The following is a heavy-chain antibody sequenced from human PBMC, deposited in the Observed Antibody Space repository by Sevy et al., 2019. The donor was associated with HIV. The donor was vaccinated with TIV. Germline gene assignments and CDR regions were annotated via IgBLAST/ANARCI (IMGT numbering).Heavy chain of an antibody. CDR3: AFERLSSDVAEYFQN. CDR2: ISDDGSNE. V-gene: IGHV3-30-3*01. D-gene: IGHD1-1*01. CDR1: GFTFSSSS. J-gene: IGHJ1*01. Sequence: GGSLRLSCATSGFTFSSSSMHWVRQAPGKGLEWVATISDDGSNEHYADSVKGRFTISRDNFKNSLSLQMNSLRAEDTAMYYCAFERLSSDVAEYFQNWGQGTLVTVSS.